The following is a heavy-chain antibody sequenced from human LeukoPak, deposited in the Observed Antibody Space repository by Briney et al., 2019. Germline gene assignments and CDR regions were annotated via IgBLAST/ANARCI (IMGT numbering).Heavy chain of an antibody. Sequence: SETLSLTCTVSGGSISSGGYYWSWIRQHPGKGLEWIGYIYYSGSTYYNPSLKSRVTISVDTSKNQFSLKLSSVTAADTAVYYCAIGAAPAQTDYGDYFDYWGQGTLVTVSS. J-gene: IGHJ4*02. CDR2: IYYSGST. CDR1: GGSISSGGYY. CDR3: AIGAAPAQTDYGDYFDY. V-gene: IGHV4-31*03. D-gene: IGHD4-17*01.